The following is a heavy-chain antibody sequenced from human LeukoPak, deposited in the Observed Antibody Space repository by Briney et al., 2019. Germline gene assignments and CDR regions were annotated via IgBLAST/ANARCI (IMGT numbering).Heavy chain of an antibody. CDR2: INHSGST. D-gene: IGHD2-2*01. J-gene: IGHJ3*02. CDR3: ARGRGSTRNNSRRAFDI. V-gene: IGHV4-34*01. Sequence: SETLSLTCAVYGGSFSGYYWSWIRQPPGKGLEWIGEINHSGSTNYNPSLKSRVTISVDTSKNQFSLKLSSVTAADTAVYYCARGRGSTRNNSRRAFDIWGQGTMVTVSS. CDR1: GGSFSGYY.